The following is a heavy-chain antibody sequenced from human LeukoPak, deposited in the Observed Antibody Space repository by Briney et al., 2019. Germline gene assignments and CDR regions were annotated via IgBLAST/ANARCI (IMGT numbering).Heavy chain of an antibody. CDR2: ISYDGSKK. D-gene: IGHD4-17*01. J-gene: IGHJ4*02. CDR3: ARDKDPGDYTEIFDY. V-gene: IGHV3-30*04. CDR1: GFTFSSYA. Sequence: GGSLRLSCAASGFTFSSYAMHWVRQAPGKGLEWVALISYDGSKKYYADSVKGRFTISRDNSMNALYLQMNSLRAEDTAVFYCARDKDPGDYTEIFDYWGQGTLVTVSS.